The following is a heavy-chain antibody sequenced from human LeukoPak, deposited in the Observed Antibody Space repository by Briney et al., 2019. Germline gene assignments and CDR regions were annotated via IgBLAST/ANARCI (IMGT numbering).Heavy chain of an antibody. V-gene: IGHV3-74*01. CDR3: SRSAYYDGSGNYYDY. CDR2: ISDGGSTT. D-gene: IGHD3-22*01. Sequence: PGGSLRLSCAASGFTFSSYRMHWVRQAPGKGLVWVSRISDGGSTTTYADSVKGRFTISRDNAKNTLYLQMNGLRAEDTAVYYCSRSAYYDGSGNYYDYWGQGTLVTVSS. J-gene: IGHJ4*02. CDR1: GFTFSSYR.